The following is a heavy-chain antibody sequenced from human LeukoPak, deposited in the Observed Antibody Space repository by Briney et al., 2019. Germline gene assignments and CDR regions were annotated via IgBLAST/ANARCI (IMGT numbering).Heavy chain of an antibody. J-gene: IGHJ4*02. CDR3: ARVRGYSHGFFDN. CDR1: GFIFNNYA. CDR2: ISWNSGSL. Sequence: GGSLRLSCAGSGFIFNNYAMHWVRQPPGKGLEWVSGISWNSGSLGYADSVKGRFTISRDNAKNSLYLQMNSLRPEDTALYYCARVRGYSHGFFDNWGQGTLVTVSS. V-gene: IGHV3-9*01. D-gene: IGHD5-18*01.